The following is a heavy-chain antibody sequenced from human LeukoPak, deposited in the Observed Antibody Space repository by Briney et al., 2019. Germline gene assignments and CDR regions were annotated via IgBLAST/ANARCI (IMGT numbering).Heavy chain of an antibody. CDR2: ISTSSSYT. J-gene: IGHJ6*02. CDR3: AKSYHFGSGRQPFYYYVTGV. V-gene: IGHV3-11*06. CDR1: GFTFSDYY. D-gene: IGHD3-10*01. Sequence: GGSLRLSCAASGFTFSDYYMSWIRQAPGKGLEWVSYISTSSSYTYYADSVKGRFTISRDNAKNSLYLQMNSLRAEDTAVYYCAKSYHFGSGRQPFYYYVTGVWGQGTTVIVSS.